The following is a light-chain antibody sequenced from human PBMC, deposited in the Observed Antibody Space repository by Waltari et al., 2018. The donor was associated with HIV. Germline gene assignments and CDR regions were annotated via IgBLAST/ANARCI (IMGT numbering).Light chain of an antibody. V-gene: IGLV3-21*04. CDR1: NIGRKR. Sequence: SPVLPQPPSVSVAPGQTASLTRGAPNIGRKRVHWYQEKPGQAPVLVMVYDTDRPAGIPERFSGSNSANTAILTISRVGAGDEADYYCQVWDSSTDHVVFGGGTKLTVL. CDR2: YDT. J-gene: IGLJ2*01. CDR3: QVWDSSTDHVV.